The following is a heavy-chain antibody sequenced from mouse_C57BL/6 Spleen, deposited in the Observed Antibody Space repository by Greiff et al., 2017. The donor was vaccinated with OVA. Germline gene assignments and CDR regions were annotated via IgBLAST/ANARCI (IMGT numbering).Heavy chain of an antibody. Sequence: EVQLQQSGPELVKPGASVKISCKASGYSFTDYNMNWVKQSNGQSLEWIGVINPNYGTTSYNQKFKGKATLTVDQSSSTAYMQLNSLTSEDSAVEYCARVRTGDGNAMDYWGQGTSVTVSS. CDR2: INPNYGTT. V-gene: IGHV1-39*01. CDR1: GYSFTDYN. CDR3: ARVRTGDGNAMDY. J-gene: IGHJ4*01. D-gene: IGHD3-3*01.